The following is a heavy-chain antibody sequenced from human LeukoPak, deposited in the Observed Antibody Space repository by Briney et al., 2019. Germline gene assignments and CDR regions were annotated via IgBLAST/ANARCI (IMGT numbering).Heavy chain of an antibody. V-gene: IGHV4-31*03. Sequence: KASETLSLTCTVSGGSISSGGYYWSWIRQHPGKGLEWIGYIYYSGSTYYNPSLKSRVTISVDTSKNQFSLKLSSVTAADTAVYYCARAPPFSSPSYPGSYYVLDVWGQGTTVTVSS. CDR1: GGSISSGGYY. J-gene: IGHJ6*02. CDR2: IYYSGST. CDR3: ARAPPFSSPSYPGSYYVLDV. D-gene: IGHD6-13*01.